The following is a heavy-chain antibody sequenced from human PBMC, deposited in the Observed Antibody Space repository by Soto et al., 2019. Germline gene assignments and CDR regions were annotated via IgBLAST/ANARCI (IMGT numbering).Heavy chain of an antibody. Sequence: VASVKVSCKASGYTFTSCGISCVRQAPGQGLEWMGWISAYNGNTNYAQKLQGRVTMTTDTSTSTAYMELRSLRSDDTAVYYCAGYSGSFVNWFDPWGQGTLVTAPQ. J-gene: IGHJ5*02. CDR3: AGYSGSFVNWFDP. V-gene: IGHV1-18*01. CDR2: ISAYNGNT. CDR1: GYTFTSCG. D-gene: IGHD1-26*01.